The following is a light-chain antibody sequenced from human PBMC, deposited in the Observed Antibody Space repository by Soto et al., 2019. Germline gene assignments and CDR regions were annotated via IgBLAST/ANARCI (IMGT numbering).Light chain of an antibody. CDR1: SGSVSTSYY. Sequence: QPVVTQEPSFSVSPGRTVTLTCGLSSGSVSTSYYHSWYQQTRGQAPRTLIYSKNTRSSGVPDRFSGSILGNKAALTITGAQADDESDYYCVLYMGSGICVFGGGTKLTVL. CDR3: VLYMGSGICV. V-gene: IGLV8-61*01. CDR2: SKN. J-gene: IGLJ3*02.